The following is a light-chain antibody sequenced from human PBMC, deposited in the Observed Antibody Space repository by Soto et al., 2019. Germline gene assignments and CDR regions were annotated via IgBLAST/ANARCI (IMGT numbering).Light chain of an antibody. CDR1: SSDVGSYDL. Sequence: QSVLTQPASVSGSPGQSITISCTGTSSDVGSYDLVSWYQQHPGKAPKLMIYEGSKRPSGVSNRFSGSKSGNTASLTISRLQAEDEADYYCCSYAGNSLYVFGTGTKVTVL. V-gene: IGLV2-23*01. CDR2: EGS. CDR3: CSYAGNSLYV. J-gene: IGLJ1*01.